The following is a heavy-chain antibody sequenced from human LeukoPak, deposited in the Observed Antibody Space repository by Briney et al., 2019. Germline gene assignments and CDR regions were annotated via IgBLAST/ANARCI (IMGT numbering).Heavy chain of an antibody. D-gene: IGHD1-14*01. CDR1: GYTFTSYD. CDR2: MNPNSGNT. Sequence: ASVKVSCKASGYTFTSYDINWARQATGQGLEWMGWMNPNSGNTGYAQKFQGRVTITRNTSISTAYMELSSLRSEDTAVYYCARVGPPPNWFDPWGQGTLVTVSS. J-gene: IGHJ5*02. V-gene: IGHV1-8*03. CDR3: ARVGPPPNWFDP.